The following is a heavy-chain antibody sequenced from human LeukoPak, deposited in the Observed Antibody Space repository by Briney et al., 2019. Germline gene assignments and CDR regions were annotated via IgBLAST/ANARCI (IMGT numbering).Heavy chain of an antibody. CDR3: ARDDAGYTVGY. D-gene: IGHD5-24*01. Sequence: SGGSLRLSCAASGFTFSSYAMSWVRQAPGKGLEWVSAISGSGGSTYYADSVKGRFTISRDNSKNTLYLQMNSLRAEDTAVYYCARDDAGYTVGYWGQGTLVTVSS. J-gene: IGHJ4*02. CDR2: ISGSGGST. CDR1: GFTFSSYA. V-gene: IGHV3-23*01.